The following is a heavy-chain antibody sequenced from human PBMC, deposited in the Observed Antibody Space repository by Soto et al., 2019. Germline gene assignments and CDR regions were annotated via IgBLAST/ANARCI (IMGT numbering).Heavy chain of an antibody. D-gene: IGHD3-22*01. CDR2: IYFSGCGTP. Sequence: LSLTCSVSGDFISNTTYYWGWVRQAPGKGLEWVGSIYFSGCGTPHYNPSLKSRVTISVDTSKNQFSLKLTSVTAADTAVYYCARPRYRFGTSGYYPFDYWGQGTLVTVSS. V-gene: IGHV4-39*01. J-gene: IGHJ4*02. CDR1: GDFISNTTYY. CDR3: ARPRYRFGTSGYYPFDY.